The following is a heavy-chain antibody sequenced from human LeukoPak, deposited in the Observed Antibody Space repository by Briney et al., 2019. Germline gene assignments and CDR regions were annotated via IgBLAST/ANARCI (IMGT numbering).Heavy chain of an antibody. V-gene: IGHV4-59*12. CDR3: ASYYDSSGAYY. CDR1: GGSISSYY. CDR2: IYYSGST. Sequence: RTSETLSLTCTVSGGSISSYYWSWIRQPPGKGLEWIGYIYYSGSTNYNPSLKSRVTISVDTSKNQFSLKLSSVTAADTAVYYCASYYDSSGAYYWGQGTLVTVSS. J-gene: IGHJ4*02. D-gene: IGHD3-22*01.